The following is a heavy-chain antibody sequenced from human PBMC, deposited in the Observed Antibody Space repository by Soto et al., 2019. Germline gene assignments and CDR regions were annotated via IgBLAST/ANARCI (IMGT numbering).Heavy chain of an antibody. CDR2: IYYSGST. CDR1: GGSISSSSYY. J-gene: IGHJ3*02. Sequence: TLSLTCTVSGGSISSSSYYWGWIRQPPGKGLEWIGSIYYSGSTYYNPSLKSRVTISVDTSKNQFSLKLSSVTAADTAVYYCARRYDYVWGSYRYSGAPGAFDIWGQGTMVTVSS. CDR3: ARRYDYVWGSYRYSGAPGAFDI. D-gene: IGHD3-16*02. V-gene: IGHV4-39*01.